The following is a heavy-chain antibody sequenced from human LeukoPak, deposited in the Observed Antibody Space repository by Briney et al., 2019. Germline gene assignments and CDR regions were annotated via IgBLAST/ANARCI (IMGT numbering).Heavy chain of an antibody. J-gene: IGHJ4*02. D-gene: IGHD6-13*01. CDR2: INSDGTT. CDR3: ATFGEQQLLLFDY. Sequence: GGSLRLSCAASGFSFSSTWMHWVRQAPGEGLVWVSRINSDGTTTYADSVKGRFTISRDNAKNTLYLQMNSLRVEDTAVYYCATFGEQQLLLFDYWGQGTLVTVSS. V-gene: IGHV3-74*01. CDR1: GFSFSSTW.